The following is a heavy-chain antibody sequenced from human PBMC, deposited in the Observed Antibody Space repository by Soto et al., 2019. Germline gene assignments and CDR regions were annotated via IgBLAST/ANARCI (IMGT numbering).Heavy chain of an antibody. J-gene: IGHJ4*02. Sequence: SETLSLTCAVYGGSFSGYYWSWIRQPPGKGLEWIGEINHSGSTNYNPSLKSRVTISVDTSKNQFSLKLSSVTAADTAVYYCARGRSGAYWGQGXLVTVYS. D-gene: IGHD3-10*01. CDR2: INHSGST. CDR3: ARGRSGAY. CDR1: GGSFSGYY. V-gene: IGHV4-34*01.